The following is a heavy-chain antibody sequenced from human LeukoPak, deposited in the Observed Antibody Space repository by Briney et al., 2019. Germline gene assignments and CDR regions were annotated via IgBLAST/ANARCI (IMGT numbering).Heavy chain of an antibody. D-gene: IGHD1-14*01. J-gene: IGHJ4*02. CDR1: GYTFTSYA. V-gene: IGHV1-3*01. CDR3: ARAGTFLLRDDY. CDR2: INAGNGNT. Sequence: ASVKVSCKASGYTFTSYAMHWVRQAPGQRLEWMGWINAGNGNTKYSQKFQGRVAITRDTSASTAYMELSSLRSEDTAVYYCARAGTFLLRDDYWGQGTLVTVSS.